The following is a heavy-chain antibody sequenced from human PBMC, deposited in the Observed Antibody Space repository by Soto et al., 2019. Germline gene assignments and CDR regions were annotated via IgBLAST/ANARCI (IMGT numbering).Heavy chain of an antibody. CDR2: VANDGSNQ. J-gene: IGHJ4*02. CDR3: ARSSGGSSWYPPDY. D-gene: IGHD6-13*01. CDR1: GFTFSSYG. V-gene: IGHV3-30*03. Sequence: QVQLVESGGGVVQPGRSLRLSCAASGFTFSSYGMQWVRQSPGEGPEWVAIVANDGSNQYYAESVKGRFTISSDNSKTTVFLEMDSLRPEDTAVYYCARSSGGSSWYPPDYWGQGTLVTVSS.